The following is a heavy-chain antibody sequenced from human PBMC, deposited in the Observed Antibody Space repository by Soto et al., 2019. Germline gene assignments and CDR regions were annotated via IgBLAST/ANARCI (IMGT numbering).Heavy chain of an antibody. Sequence: SETLSLTCTVSGGSISSYYWSWIRQPPGKGLEWIGYIYYSGSTNYNPSLKSRVTISVDTSKNQFSLKLSSVTAADTAVYYCARDSMIVPFDYWGQGTLVTVS. V-gene: IGHV4-59*01. CDR3: ARDSMIVPFDY. CDR1: GGSISSYY. D-gene: IGHD3-22*01. J-gene: IGHJ4*02. CDR2: IYYSGST.